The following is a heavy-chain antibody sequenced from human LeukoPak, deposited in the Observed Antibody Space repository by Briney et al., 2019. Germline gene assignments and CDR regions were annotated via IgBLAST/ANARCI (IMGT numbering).Heavy chain of an antibody. CDR1: GFTFSIYA. CDR3: ARDESSPGLGQLVL. J-gene: IGHJ4*02. CDR2: ISYDGGNK. D-gene: IGHD6-13*01. Sequence: GGSLRLSCAASGFTFSIYAMHWVRQAPGKGLEWVALISYDGGNKYYADSVKGRFTISRDNAKNSLYLQMNSLRAEDTAVYYCARDESSPGLGQLVLWGQGTLVTVSS. V-gene: IGHV3-30-3*01.